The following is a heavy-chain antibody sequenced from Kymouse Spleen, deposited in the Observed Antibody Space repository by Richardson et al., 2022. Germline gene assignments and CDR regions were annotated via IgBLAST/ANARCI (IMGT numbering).Heavy chain of an antibody. D-gene: IGHD3-10*01. CDR3: ARVTMVRGVINYYYGMDV. CDR2: TYYRSKWYN. CDR1: GDSVSSNSAA. V-gene: IGHV6-1*01. J-gene: IGHJ6*02. Sequence: QVQLQQSGPGLVKPSQTLSLTCAISGDSVSSNSAAWNWIRQSPSRGLEWLGRTYYRSKWYNDYAVSVKSRITINPDTSKNQFSLQLNSVTPEDTAVYYCARVTMVRGVINYYYGMDVWGQGTTVTVSS.